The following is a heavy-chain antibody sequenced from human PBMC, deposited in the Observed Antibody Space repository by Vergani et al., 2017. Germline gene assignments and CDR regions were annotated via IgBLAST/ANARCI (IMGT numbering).Heavy chain of an antibody. D-gene: IGHD6-13*01. CDR2: IWYDGSNK. CDR1: GFTFSSYG. V-gene: IGHV3-33*01. J-gene: IGHJ4*02. Sequence: VQLVESGGGLIQPGGSLRLSCAASGFTFSSYGMHWVRQAPGKGLEWVAVIWYDGSNKYYADSVKGRFTISRDNSKNTLYLQMNSLRAEDTAVYYCARDKSAAGALDYWGQGTLVTVSS. CDR3: ARDKSAAGALDY.